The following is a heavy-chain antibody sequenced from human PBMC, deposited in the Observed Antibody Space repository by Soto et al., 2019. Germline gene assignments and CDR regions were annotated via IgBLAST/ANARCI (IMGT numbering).Heavy chain of an antibody. CDR3: ARTSTIFGVVNYYYYMDV. D-gene: IGHD3-3*01. J-gene: IGHJ6*03. CDR2: IYYSGST. V-gene: IGHV4-59*01. Sequence: PSETLSLTCTVSGGSISSYYWSWIRQPPGKGLEWIGYIYYSGSTNYNPSLKSRVTISVDTSKNQFSLKLSSVTAADTAVYYCARTSTIFGVVNYYYYMDVWGKGTTVTVSS. CDR1: GGSISSYY.